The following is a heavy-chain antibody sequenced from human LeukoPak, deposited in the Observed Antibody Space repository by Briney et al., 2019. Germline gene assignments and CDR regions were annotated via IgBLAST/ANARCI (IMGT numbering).Heavy chain of an antibody. CDR2: ISDNGRKT. J-gene: IGHJ3*01. V-gene: IGHV3-48*03. D-gene: IGHD2-2*01. Sequence: GGPLRLSCAASRFIFSNYEMHWVRQAPGKGLECFSYISDNGRKTYYADSVKGRFTMSRDNAKNSLYLQMNSLRAEDMAFYYCARDGGPAVVRTHYAFDLWGQGTMVTVSS. CDR3: ARDGGPAVVRTHYAFDL. CDR1: RFIFSNYE.